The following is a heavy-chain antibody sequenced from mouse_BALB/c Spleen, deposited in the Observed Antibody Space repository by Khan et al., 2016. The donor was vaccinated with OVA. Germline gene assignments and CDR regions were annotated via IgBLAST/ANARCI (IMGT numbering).Heavy chain of an antibody. CDR2: IGPGSGST. D-gene: IGHD1-1*01. CDR1: GYTFTSYW. V-gene: IGHV1S41*01. CDR3: ARSNYYGSSLYAMDY. J-gene: IGHJ4*01. Sequence: DLVKPGASVKLSCKASGYTFTSYWINWIKQRPGQGLEWIGRIGPGSGSTSYTEMFTGKATLTVDTTSSTASIQLSSLSSEDSAVYFGARSNYYGSSLYAMDYWGQGTSVTVSS.